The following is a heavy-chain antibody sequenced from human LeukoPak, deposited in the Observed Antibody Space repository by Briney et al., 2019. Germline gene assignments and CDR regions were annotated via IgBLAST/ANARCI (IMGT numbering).Heavy chain of an antibody. J-gene: IGHJ6*02. Sequence: ASVKVSCEASGYTFTSYDINWVRQATGQGLVWMGWMNPNSGNTGYAQKFQGRVTMTRNTPISTAYMELSSLRSEDTAVYHGARGGYSSGWYPYYYYYGMDVWGQGTTVTVSS. D-gene: IGHD6-19*01. V-gene: IGHV1-8*01. CDR3: ARGGYSSGWYPYYYYYGMDV. CDR2: MNPNSGNT. CDR1: GYTFTSYD.